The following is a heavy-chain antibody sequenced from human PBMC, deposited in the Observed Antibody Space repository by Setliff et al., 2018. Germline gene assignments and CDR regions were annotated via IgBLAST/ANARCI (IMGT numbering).Heavy chain of an antibody. V-gene: IGHV1-24*01. J-gene: IGHJ4*01. CDR2: FNPEDDEI. D-gene: IGHD3-22*01. CDR1: GSTLTELT. CDR3: ATKDYDTGGYYRPFGF. Sequence: ASVKVSCKVSGSTLTELTMYWVRQAPGKGLEWMGSFNPEDDEIIYAQKFLGRVTMTEDTSTDTAYMELSSPRSEDTAVYYCATKDYDTGGYYRPFGFWGQGTLVTVSS.